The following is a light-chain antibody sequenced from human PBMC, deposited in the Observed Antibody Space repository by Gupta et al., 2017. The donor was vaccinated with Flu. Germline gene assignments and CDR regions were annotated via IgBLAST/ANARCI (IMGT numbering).Light chain of an antibody. CDR1: QSLLDSNGYNY. CDR2: LVS. V-gene: IGKV2-28*01. CDR3: MHTVQLPFT. Sequence: DIVLTQSPLSLTVTPGKPASISCRSSQSLLDSNGYNYLNWYLQKPGQSPQLLIYLVSNRASGVPDRFSGSGSGTYFTLMISRVDAEDVGFYYCMHTVQLPFTVGGGTKMEIK. J-gene: IGKJ4*01.